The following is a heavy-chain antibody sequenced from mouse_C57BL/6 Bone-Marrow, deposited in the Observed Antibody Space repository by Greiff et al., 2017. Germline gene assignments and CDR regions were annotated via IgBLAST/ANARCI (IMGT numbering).Heavy chain of an antibody. CDR1: GFTFSSYG. D-gene: IGHD2-4*01. Sequence: LVESGGDLVKPGGSLKLSCAASGFTFSSYGMSWVRQTPDKRLEWVATISSGGSYTYYPDSVKGRFTISRDNAKNTLYLQMSSLKSEDTAMYYCARHGGLRPLDYWGQGTTLTVSS. V-gene: IGHV5-6*01. CDR2: ISSGGSYT. CDR3: ARHGGLRPLDY. J-gene: IGHJ2*01.